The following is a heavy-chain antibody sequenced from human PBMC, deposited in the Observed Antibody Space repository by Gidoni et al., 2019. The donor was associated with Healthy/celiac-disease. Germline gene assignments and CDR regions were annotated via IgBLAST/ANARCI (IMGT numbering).Heavy chain of an antibody. CDR1: GFTVSSNY. D-gene: IGHD3-3*01. V-gene: IGHV3-53*01. CDR3: ARDLYDFWSGYH. J-gene: IGHJ4*02. Sequence: EVQLVESGGGLIQPGGSLRLSCAASGFTVSSNYMSWVRQAPGKGLEWVSVIYSGGSTYYADSLKGRFTISRDNSKNTLYLQMNSLRAEDTAVYYCARDLYDFWSGYHWGQGTLVTVSS. CDR2: IYSGGST.